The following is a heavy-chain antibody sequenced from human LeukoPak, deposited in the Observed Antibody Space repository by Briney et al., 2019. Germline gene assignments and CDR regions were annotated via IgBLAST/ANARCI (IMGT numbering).Heavy chain of an antibody. CDR1: GGSISSRTYY. J-gene: IGHJ6*03. V-gene: IGHV4-39*07. CDR2: IYYSGTT. CDR3: ARDFSSSSTVYYYYYMDV. Sequence: SEALSLTCTVSGGSISSRTYYWGWIRQPPGKGLEWIGTIYYSGTTYYNPSLKSRVTISLDTSKNQFSLKLSSVTAADTAIYYCARDFSSSSTVYYYYYMDVWGKGTTVTVSS. D-gene: IGHD6-6*01.